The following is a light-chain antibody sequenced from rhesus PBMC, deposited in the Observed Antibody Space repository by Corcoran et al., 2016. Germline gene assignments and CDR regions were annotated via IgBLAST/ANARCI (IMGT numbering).Light chain of an antibody. J-gene: IGKJ4*01. Sequence: DIQMTQSPSSLSASVGDRVTITCRASQGISSYLAWYQQKPGKAPKPLIYYASNLESGVPSRFCGSGSGTEFTLTISSLQPEDFATYYCQQYNSDPLTFGGGTKVEIK. V-gene: IGKV1-37*01. CDR1: QGISSY. CDR2: YAS. CDR3: QQYNSDPLT.